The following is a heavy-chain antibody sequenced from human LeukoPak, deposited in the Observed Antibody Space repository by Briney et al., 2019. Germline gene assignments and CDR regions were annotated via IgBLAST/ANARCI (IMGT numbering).Heavy chain of an antibody. J-gene: IGHJ4*02. Sequence: ASVKVSFKASGYTFTCYYMHWVRHAPGQGLEWMGRINPNSGGTNYAHKFQGRVTMTRDTSISTAYMELSRLRSDDTAVYYCARDGGPSMGYSGSYDDDYWGQGTLVTVSS. CDR1: GYTFTCYY. CDR2: INPNSGGT. V-gene: IGHV1-2*06. D-gene: IGHD1-26*01. CDR3: ARDGGPSMGYSGSYDDDY.